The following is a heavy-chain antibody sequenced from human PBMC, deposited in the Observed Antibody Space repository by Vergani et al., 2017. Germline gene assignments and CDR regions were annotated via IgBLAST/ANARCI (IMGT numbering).Heavy chain of an antibody. CDR1: GGSISSGGYY. J-gene: IGHJ5*02. D-gene: IGHD3-9*01. V-gene: IGHV4-31*03. CDR2: IYYRGST. Sequence: QVQLQESCPGLVKPSQTLSLTCTVSGGSISSGGYYWSWIRQHPGKGLEWIGYIYYRGSTYYNPSLTSRVTISVETSKNQFSLKLSSVTAADTAVYYCASSGYIFNWFDPWGQGTLVTVSS. CDR3: ASSGYIFNWFDP.